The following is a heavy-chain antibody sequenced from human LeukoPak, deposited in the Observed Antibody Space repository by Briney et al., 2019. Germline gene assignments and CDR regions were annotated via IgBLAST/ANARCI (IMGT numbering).Heavy chain of an antibody. CDR1: GFTFSSYE. CDR2: ISSSGSTI. D-gene: IGHD6-13*01. V-gene: IGHV3-48*03. Sequence: PGGSLRLSCAASGFTFSSYEMNWVRQAPGKGLEWVSYISSSGSTIYYADSVKGRFTISRDNAKNSLYPQMNSLRAEDTAVYYCARDGRIAAAVITPFDYWGQGTLVTVSS. CDR3: ARDGRIAAAVITPFDY. J-gene: IGHJ4*02.